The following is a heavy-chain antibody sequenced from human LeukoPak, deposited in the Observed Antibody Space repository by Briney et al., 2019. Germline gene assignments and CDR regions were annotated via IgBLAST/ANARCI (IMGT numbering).Heavy chain of an antibody. D-gene: IGHD6-19*01. CDR1: GASISSSSYY. V-gene: IGHV4-39*01. CDR2: VSSSGST. J-gene: IGHJ4*02. Sequence: SETLSLTCTVSGASISSSSYYWGWIRQPPGKGLEWIGSVSSSGSTYYNPSLKSRVTISVDTSKNQFSLRLNSVTAADTAVYYCASRWLVLDGDYWGQGTLVTVSS. CDR3: ASRWLVLDGDY.